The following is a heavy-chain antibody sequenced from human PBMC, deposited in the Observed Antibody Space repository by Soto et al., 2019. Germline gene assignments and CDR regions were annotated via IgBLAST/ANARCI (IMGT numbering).Heavy chain of an antibody. J-gene: IGHJ5*02. CDR2: IYYSGST. D-gene: IGHD2-2*01. Sequence: SETLSLTCPVSGGYISSSSYYWGWIRQPPGKGLEWIGSIYYSGSTYYNPSLKSRVTISVDTSKNQFSLKLSSVTAADTAVYYCARRVVVVPAARNWFDPWGQGTLVTVSS. V-gene: IGHV4-39*01. CDR3: ARRVVVVPAARNWFDP. CDR1: GGYISSSSYY.